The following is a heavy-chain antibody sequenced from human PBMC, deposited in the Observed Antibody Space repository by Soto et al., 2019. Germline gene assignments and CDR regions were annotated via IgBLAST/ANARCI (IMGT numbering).Heavy chain of an antibody. V-gene: IGHV4-4*02. CDR2: IYHSGST. D-gene: IGHD1-26*01. Sequence: QVQLQESGPGLVKPSGTLSLTCAVSGCSISSSNWWSWIRQPPGKGLEWIGEIYHSGSTNYNPSLKSRVTISVYKSKNQFSLKLSSVTAADTAVYYCARAPVGAGYFDYWGQGTLVTVSS. CDR3: ARAPVGAGYFDY. J-gene: IGHJ4*02. CDR1: GCSISSSNW.